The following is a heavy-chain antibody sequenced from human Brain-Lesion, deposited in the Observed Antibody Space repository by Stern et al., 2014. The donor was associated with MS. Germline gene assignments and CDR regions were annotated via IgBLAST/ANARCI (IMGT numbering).Heavy chain of an antibody. CDR3: AKLWLGELPESPFDY. V-gene: IGHV4-39*01. Sequence: LVESGPGLVKPSETLSLTCTVSGGSISSSSYYLGWIRPPPGKVLDLIGSFYYRGSSYYNRSLKSGVTISMDTSKILFSLGLRFVTAADTAVYFCAKLWLGELPESPFDYWGQGTLVTVSS. J-gene: IGHJ4*02. CDR2: FYYRGSS. D-gene: IGHD3-10*01. CDR1: GGSISSSSYY.